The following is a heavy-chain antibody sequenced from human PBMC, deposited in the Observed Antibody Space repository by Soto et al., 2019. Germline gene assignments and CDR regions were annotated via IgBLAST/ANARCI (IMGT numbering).Heavy chain of an antibody. V-gene: IGHV3-33*01. CDR3: ARDRCSSTSCYLIGMDV. J-gene: IGHJ6*02. CDR2: IWYDGSNK. D-gene: IGHD2-2*01. Sequence: PGGSLRLSCAAPGFTFSSYGMHWVRQAPGKGLEWVAVIWYDGSNKYYADSVKGRFTISRDNSKNTLYLQMNSLRAEDTAVYYCARDRCSSTSCYLIGMDVWGQGTTVTVSS. CDR1: GFTFSSYG.